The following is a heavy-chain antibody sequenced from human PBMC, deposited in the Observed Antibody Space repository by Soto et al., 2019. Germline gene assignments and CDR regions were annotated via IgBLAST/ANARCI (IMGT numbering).Heavy chain of an antibody. CDR2: IYYSGST. CDR1: GGSISSGGYY. J-gene: IGHJ6*03. Sequence: QVQLQESGPGLVKPSQTLSLTCTVSGGSISSGGYYWSWIRQHPGKGLEWIGYIYYSGSTYYNPSLKSRVTISVDTSNNQFSLKLSSVTAADTAVYYCARGVVPAANSLPDYYYYMDVWGKGTTVTVSS. CDR3: ARGVVPAANSLPDYYYYMDV. D-gene: IGHD2-2*01. V-gene: IGHV4-31*03.